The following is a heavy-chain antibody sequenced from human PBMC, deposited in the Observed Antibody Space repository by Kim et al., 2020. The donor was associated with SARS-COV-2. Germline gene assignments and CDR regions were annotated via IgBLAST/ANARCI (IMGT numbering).Heavy chain of an antibody. Sequence: SETLSLTCAVYGGSFSGYYWSWIRQPPGKGLEWIGEINHSGSTNYNPSLKSRVTISVDTSKNQFSLKLSSVTAADTAVYYCARGVGYSSGWYVGGSVVLGYWGQGTLVTVSS. J-gene: IGHJ4*02. CDR2: INHSGST. CDR1: GGSFSGYY. CDR3: ARGVGYSSGWYVGGSVVLGY. V-gene: IGHV4-34*01. D-gene: IGHD6-19*01.